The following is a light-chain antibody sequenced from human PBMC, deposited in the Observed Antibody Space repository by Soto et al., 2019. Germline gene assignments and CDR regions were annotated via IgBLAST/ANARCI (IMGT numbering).Light chain of an antibody. J-gene: IGLJ1*01. CDR2: EVS. CDR1: SSDVGGYNY. Sequence: QSVLTQPASVSGSPEQSITISCTGTSSDVGGYNYVSWYQRHPGKAPKLMIYEVSNRPSGVSHRFSGSKSGNTASLTISGLQAEDEADYYCSSYTSSSTLYVFGTGTKVTVL. CDR3: SSYTSSSTLYV. V-gene: IGLV2-14*01.